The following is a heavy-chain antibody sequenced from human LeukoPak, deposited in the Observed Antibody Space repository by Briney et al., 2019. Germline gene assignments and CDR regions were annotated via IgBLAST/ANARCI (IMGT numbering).Heavy chain of an antibody. J-gene: IGHJ3*02. CDR2: VSAYNGNT. Sequence: GASVNVSCKASGYTFTSYGIGWVRQAPAQGLEWVGWVSAYNGNTNYAQKLQGRVTMTTDTSTSTAYMELRSLRSDDTAVYYCARAPLGQYYYDSSPNAFDIWGQGTMVTVSS. V-gene: IGHV1-18*01. CDR3: ARAPLGQYYYDSSPNAFDI. CDR1: GYTFTSYG. D-gene: IGHD3-22*01.